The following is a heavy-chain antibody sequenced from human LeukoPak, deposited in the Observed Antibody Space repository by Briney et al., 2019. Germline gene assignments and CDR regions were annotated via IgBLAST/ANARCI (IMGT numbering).Heavy chain of an antibody. V-gene: IGHV1-69*04. J-gene: IGHJ5*02. CDR3: AREGLRSFKWFDP. CDR1: GGTFSSYA. Sequence: SVTVSCKASGGTFSSYAISWVRQAPGQGLEWMGRIIPIFGIANYAQKFQGRVTITADKSTSTAYMELSSLRSEDTAVYYCAREGLRSFKWFDPWGQGTLVTVSS. CDR2: IIPIFGIA. D-gene: IGHD4-17*01.